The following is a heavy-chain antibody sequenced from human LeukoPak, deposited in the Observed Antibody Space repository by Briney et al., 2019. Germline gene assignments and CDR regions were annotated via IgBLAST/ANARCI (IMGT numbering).Heavy chain of an antibody. CDR2: IFYSGST. D-gene: IGHD2-21*01. Sequence: PSETLSLTCTVSGGSTSSGGHYWSWIRQHPGKGLEWIGYIFYSGSTYYNPSLKSRVTISVDTSKNQFSLNLNSVTAADTAVYYCASRSPPGETGYFDYWGQGTLVTVSS. CDR3: ASRSPPGETGYFDY. J-gene: IGHJ4*02. V-gene: IGHV4-31*03. CDR1: GGSTSSGGHY.